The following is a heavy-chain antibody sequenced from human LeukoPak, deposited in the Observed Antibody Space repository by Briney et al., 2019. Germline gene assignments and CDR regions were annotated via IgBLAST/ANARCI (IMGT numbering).Heavy chain of an antibody. CDR1: GFTFRGDS. J-gene: IGHJ4*02. D-gene: IGHD7-27*01. Sequence: GGSLRLSCAPSGFTFRGDSMISGRQAPGGGLEWVSYISGSTNTMCYGDSVKGRFTISRDNAKNYLYLQMLSLRDEDTALYYCAIGHWGSGPSLGGYFDYWGQGTLVTVSS. CDR2: ISGSTNTM. CDR3: AIGHWGSGPSLGGYFDY. V-gene: IGHV3-48*02.